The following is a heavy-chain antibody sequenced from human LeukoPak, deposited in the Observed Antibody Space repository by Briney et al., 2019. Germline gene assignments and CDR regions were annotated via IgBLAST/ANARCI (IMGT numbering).Heavy chain of an antibody. CDR1: GFSFNNYW. Sequence: GGSLRLSCAASGFSFNNYWMTWARQAPGKGLEWVSSISSSSSYIYYADSVKGRFTISRDNAKNSLYLQMNSLRAEDTAVYYCARDFDYGAKGLDYWGQGTLVTVSS. CDR3: ARDFDYGAKGLDY. J-gene: IGHJ4*02. D-gene: IGHD4-17*01. V-gene: IGHV3-21*01. CDR2: ISSSSSYI.